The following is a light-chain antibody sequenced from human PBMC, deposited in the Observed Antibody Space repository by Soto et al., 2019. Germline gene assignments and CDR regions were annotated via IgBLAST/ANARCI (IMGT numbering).Light chain of an antibody. V-gene: IGLV2-14*01. Sequence: QSALTQPASVSGSPGQSITISCTGTSSDVGHYNYVSWYQQHPGKAPKLMIYEVSNRPSGVSNRFSGSKSGNTASLTISGLQAEDEAHYYCSSYTSSSTDVLFGGGTKLTVL. CDR2: EVS. J-gene: IGLJ2*01. CDR3: SSYTSSSTDVL. CDR1: SSDVGHYNY.